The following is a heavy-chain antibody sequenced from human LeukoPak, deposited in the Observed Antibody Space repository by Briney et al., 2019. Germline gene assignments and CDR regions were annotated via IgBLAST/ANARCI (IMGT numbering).Heavy chain of an antibody. CDR3: AKDMNTVTTTFDY. Sequence: GGSLRLSCAASRFTFSSYWMTWVRQAPGKGLEWVANIKQDGSEKYYADSVKGRSTISRDNSENTLYLQMNSLRAEDTAVYYCAKDMNTVTTTFDYWGQGTLVTVSS. V-gene: IGHV3-7*01. J-gene: IGHJ4*02. CDR1: RFTFSSYW. D-gene: IGHD4-17*01. CDR2: IKQDGSEK.